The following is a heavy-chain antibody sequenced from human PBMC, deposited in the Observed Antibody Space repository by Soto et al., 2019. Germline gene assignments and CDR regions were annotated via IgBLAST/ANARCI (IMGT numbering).Heavy chain of an antibody. D-gene: IGHD4-17*01. Sequence: SETLSLTCTVSGGSISSGGYYWSWIRQHPGKGLEWIGYIYYSGSTYYNPSLKSRVTISVDTSKNQFSLKLSSVTAADTAVYYCASDYGVIPDAFDIWGQGTMVTVSS. CDR3: ASDYGVIPDAFDI. J-gene: IGHJ3*02. V-gene: IGHV4-31*03. CDR1: GGSISSGGYY. CDR2: IYYSGST.